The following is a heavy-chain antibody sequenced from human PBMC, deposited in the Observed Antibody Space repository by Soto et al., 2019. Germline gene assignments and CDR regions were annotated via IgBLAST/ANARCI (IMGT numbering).Heavy chain of an antibody. V-gene: IGHV3-30*18. D-gene: IGHD3-22*01. J-gene: IGHJ3*01. CDR1: GLSFSRYG. Sequence: GGSLRLSCGASGLSFSRYGIHWVRQAPGKGLEWVAVISYDESTTFYADSVKGRFTISRDNSKNTLFLQMNSLRPEDTAVYYCSKAMIGSYDSDAFDVWGQGTMVTVSS. CDR2: ISYDESTT. CDR3: SKAMIGSYDSDAFDV.